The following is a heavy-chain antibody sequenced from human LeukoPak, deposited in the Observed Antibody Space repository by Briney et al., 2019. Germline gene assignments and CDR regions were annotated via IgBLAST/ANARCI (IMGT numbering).Heavy chain of an antibody. V-gene: IGHV4-39*01. CDR1: GGSISSSSYY. D-gene: IGHD3-22*01. J-gene: IGHJ4*02. CDR2: IYYGENT. Sequence: TSETLSLTCTVSGGSISSSSYYWGWIRQPPGKGLEWIGNIYYGENTYYNPSLKGRVTISIDTSKNQFYLKLSSLTAADTAVYYCARRDDSSGYHKIFDYWGPGTLVTVSS. CDR3: ARRDDSSGYHKIFDY.